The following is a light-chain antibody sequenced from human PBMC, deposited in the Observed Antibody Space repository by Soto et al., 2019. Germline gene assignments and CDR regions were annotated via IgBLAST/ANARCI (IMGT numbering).Light chain of an antibody. CDR1: SSDVGGYNY. J-gene: IGLJ1*01. CDR2: DVS. Sequence: SVLAQPASVSGSPGQSITIFCTGTSSDVGGYNYVSWYQQHPGKAPKLMIYDVSNRPSGVSNRFSGSKSGDTASLTISGLQAEDEADYYCSSYTSSSTLVFGTGTKVTVL. CDR3: SSYTSSSTLV. V-gene: IGLV2-14*01.